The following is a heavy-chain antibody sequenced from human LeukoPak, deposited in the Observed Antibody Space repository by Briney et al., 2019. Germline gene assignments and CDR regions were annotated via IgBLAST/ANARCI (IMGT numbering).Heavy chain of an antibody. D-gene: IGHD6-19*01. CDR2: IYYSGST. Sequence: SETLSLTCTVSGGSISSSSYYWGWIRQPPGKGLEWIGTIYYSGSTYYNPSLKSRVTISVDTSKNQFSLKLSSVTAADTAVYYCARHVGSCSSGWTPYYFDYWGQGTLVTVSS. J-gene: IGHJ4*02. CDR3: ARHVGSCSSGWTPYYFDY. CDR1: GGSISSSSYY. V-gene: IGHV4-39*01.